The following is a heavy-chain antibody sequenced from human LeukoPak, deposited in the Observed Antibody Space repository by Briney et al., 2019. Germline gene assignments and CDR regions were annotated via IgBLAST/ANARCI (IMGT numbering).Heavy chain of an antibody. CDR2: ISGSGGST. V-gene: IGHV3-23*01. Sequence: SCKASGGTFSSYAMTWVRQAPGKGLEWVSVISGSGGSTYCADSVKGRFTVSRGNSKKALYLQMNSLRADDTAIYYCAKVPHLYYGSGSYQLDFWGQGALVTVSS. CDR1: GGTFSSYA. J-gene: IGHJ4*02. D-gene: IGHD3-10*01. CDR3: AKVPHLYYGSGSYQLDF.